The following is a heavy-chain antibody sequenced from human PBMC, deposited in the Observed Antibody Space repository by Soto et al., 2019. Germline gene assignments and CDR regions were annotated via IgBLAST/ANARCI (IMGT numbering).Heavy chain of an antibody. CDR3: AHTYALLDSSSWFLAFDI. D-gene: IGHD6-13*01. CDR2: IYWDDDK. J-gene: IGHJ3*02. CDR1: GFSLSTSGVG. Sequence: SGPTLVKPTQTLTLTCTFSGFSLSTSGVGVGWIRQPPGKALEWLALIYWDDDKRYSPSLKSRLTITKDTSKNQVVLTMTNMDPVDTATYYCAHTYALLDSSSWFLAFDIWGQGTMVTVSS. V-gene: IGHV2-5*02.